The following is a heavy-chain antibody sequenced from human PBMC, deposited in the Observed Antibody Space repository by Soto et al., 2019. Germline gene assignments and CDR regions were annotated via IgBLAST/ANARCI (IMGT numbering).Heavy chain of an antibody. V-gene: IGHV1-18*04. CDR3: ARVSSSIVVVPDYGMDV. CDR1: GYTFISHG. J-gene: IGHJ6*02. Sequence: QVQLVQSGVEVKKPGASVKVSCKASGYTFISHGISWVRQAPGQGLEWMGWISGKNGNTNYAQKLQGRVTLTTDTSTSTAYMELRSQRSDDTDVYYCARVSSSIVVVPDYGMDVWGQGTTVTVSS. D-gene: IGHD2-15*01. CDR2: ISGKNGNT.